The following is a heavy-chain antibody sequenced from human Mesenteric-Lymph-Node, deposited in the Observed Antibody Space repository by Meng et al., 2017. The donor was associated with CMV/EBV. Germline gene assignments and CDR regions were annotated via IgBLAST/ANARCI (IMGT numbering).Heavy chain of an antibody. CDR1: GESLKNYN. D-gene: IGHD6-13*01. Sequence: AVKGESLKNYNRSWIRQPQGKGMEWNGEIKKRGGKKKNKAIKRRVTLSIDTSKKQFSLNLSSMTAAETAVYYCARVWGQQQLVALKHWGPGTLVTVSS. CDR2: IKKRGGK. V-gene: IGHV4-34*01. CDR3: ARVWGQQQLVALKH. J-gene: IGHJ1*01.